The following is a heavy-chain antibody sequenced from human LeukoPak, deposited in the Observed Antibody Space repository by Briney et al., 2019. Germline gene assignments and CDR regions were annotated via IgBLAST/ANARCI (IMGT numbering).Heavy chain of an antibody. Sequence: SETLSLTCAVSGGSISSGGYSWSWIRQPPGKGLEWIGYIYHSGSTYYNLSLKSRVTISVDRSKNQFSLKLSSVTAADTAVYYCARVVAVAGTRWFDPWGQGTLVTVSS. V-gene: IGHV4-30-2*01. J-gene: IGHJ5*02. D-gene: IGHD6-19*01. CDR1: GGSISSGGYS. CDR3: ARVVAVAGTRWFDP. CDR2: IYHSGST.